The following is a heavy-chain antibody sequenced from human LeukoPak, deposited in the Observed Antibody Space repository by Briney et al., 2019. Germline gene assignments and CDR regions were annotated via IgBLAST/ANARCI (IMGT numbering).Heavy chain of an antibody. J-gene: IGHJ3*01. CDR3: AKDRITMIVFDAFDV. Sequence: GRSLRLSCAASGFTFSSYAMSWVRQAPGKGLEWVSAISGSGGSTYYADSVKGRFTISRDNSKNTLYLQMNSLRAEDTAVYYCAKDRITMIVFDAFDVWGQGTMVTVSS. CDR1: GFTFSSYA. D-gene: IGHD3-22*01. CDR2: ISGSGGST. V-gene: IGHV3-23*01.